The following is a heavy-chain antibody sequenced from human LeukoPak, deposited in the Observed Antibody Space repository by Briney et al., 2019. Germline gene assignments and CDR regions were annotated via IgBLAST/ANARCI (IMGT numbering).Heavy chain of an antibody. CDR1: GYTFTSYG. CDR3: AREPYLQYYGMDV. V-gene: IGHV1-18*01. J-gene: IGHJ6*02. Sequence: ASVKVSCKASGYTFTSYGISWVRQAPGQGLEWMGWISAYNGNTNYAQKFQGRVTMTRDTSTSTVYMELSSLRSEDTAVYYCAREPYLQYYGMDVWGQGTTVTVSS. CDR2: ISAYNGNT. D-gene: IGHD1-26*01.